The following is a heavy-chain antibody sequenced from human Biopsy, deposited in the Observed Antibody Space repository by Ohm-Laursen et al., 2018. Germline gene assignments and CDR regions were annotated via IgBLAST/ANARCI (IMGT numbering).Heavy chain of an antibody. CDR1: GGSISDDC. CDR2: ISSGGRA. Sequence: SDTLSLTCPVSGGSISDDCWNWIRQPPGKGLQVIGYISSGGRAKYNPSLKSRLTISLDTSKNQLSLRLSSVTAADSAIYYCARERQFRFLEGAFDYWGQGILVTVSS. V-gene: IGHV4-59*01. J-gene: IGHJ4*02. D-gene: IGHD3-3*01. CDR3: ARERQFRFLEGAFDY.